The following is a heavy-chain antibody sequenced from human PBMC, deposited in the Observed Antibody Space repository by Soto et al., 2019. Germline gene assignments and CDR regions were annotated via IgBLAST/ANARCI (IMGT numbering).Heavy chain of an antibody. CDR3: ARGLTIFGVVIGY. V-gene: IGHV1-3*01. CDR2: INSGNGNT. D-gene: IGHD3-3*01. J-gene: IGHJ4*02. Sequence: ASVKVSCKTSGYTFTNYVVDWVRQAPGQGLEWMGWINSGNGNTKHSEKFQGRVTITRDTSASTAYMELNSLTSEDTAVYYCARGLTIFGVVIGYWGQGTLVTVSS. CDR1: GYTFTNYV.